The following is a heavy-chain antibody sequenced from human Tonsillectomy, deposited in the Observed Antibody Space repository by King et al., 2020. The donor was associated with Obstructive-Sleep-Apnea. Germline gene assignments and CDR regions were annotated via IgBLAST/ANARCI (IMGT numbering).Heavy chain of an antibody. CDR3: AKDDCSSTSCYAYYYYGMDV. Sequence: VQLVESGGGVVQPGRSLRLSCAASGFTFSSYGMHWVRQAPGKGLEWVAVIWYDGSNKYYADPVKGRFTISRDNSKNTLYLQMNSLRAEDTAVYYCAKDDCSSTSCYAYYYYGMDVWGQGTTVTVSS. CDR1: GFTFSSYG. J-gene: IGHJ6*02. V-gene: IGHV3-33*06. CDR2: IWYDGSNK. D-gene: IGHD2-2*01.